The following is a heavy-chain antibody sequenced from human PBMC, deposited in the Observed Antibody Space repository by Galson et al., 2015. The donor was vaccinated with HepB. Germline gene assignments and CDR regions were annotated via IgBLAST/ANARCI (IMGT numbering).Heavy chain of an antibody. Sequence: SLRLSCAASGFAFSDYYMSWVRQAPGKGLEWVSYISSGSGYTEYADSVKGRFTISRDNAKNSLYLQMNSLKADDTAVYYCARRMQWVGGFDMWGQRTMVTVSS. CDR1: GFAFSDYY. J-gene: IGHJ3*02. CDR2: ISSGSGYT. D-gene: IGHD6-19*01. V-gene: IGHV3-11*03. CDR3: ARRMQWVGGFDM.